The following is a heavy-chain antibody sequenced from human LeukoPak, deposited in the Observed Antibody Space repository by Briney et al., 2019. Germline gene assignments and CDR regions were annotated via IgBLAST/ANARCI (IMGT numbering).Heavy chain of an antibody. V-gene: IGHV1-18*01. CDR3: ARGPRFDP. CDR2: ICDNNDTT. Sequence: SVSVSRKASLYPFTMYGFNCVRQSPGQGFEWMVCICDNNDTTNYAQKFQGRINMTTDTSTNTAYRDLTNLKSDDTAIYYCARGPRFDPWGQGTLVTVSS. J-gene: IGHJ5*02. CDR1: LYPFTMYG.